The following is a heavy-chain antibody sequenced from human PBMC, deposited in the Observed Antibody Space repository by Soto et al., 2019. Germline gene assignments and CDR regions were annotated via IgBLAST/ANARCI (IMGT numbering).Heavy chain of an antibody. CDR1: GFTFSSYW. V-gene: IGHV3-7*01. D-gene: IGHD3-10*01. Sequence: GGSLRLSCAASGFTFSSYWMSWVRQAPGKGLEWVANIKQDGSEKYYVDSVKGRFTISRDNAKNSLYLQMNSLRAEDTAVYYCWGGSGSGSYYPPKFGYYYYYMDVWGKGTTVTVSS. CDR3: WGGSGSGSYYPPKFGYYYYYMDV. J-gene: IGHJ6*03. CDR2: IKQDGSEK.